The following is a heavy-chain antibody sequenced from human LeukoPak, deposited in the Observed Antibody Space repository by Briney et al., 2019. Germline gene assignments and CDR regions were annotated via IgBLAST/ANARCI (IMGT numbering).Heavy chain of an antibody. Sequence: RPSETLPLTCTVSGDSISSYYWSWIRQPPGKGLEWIGYISYSGSTNYNPSFKSRVTISVETSKTQYSLKLSSVTAADTAVYYCARYYFDRSGFYLLDYWGQGTLVTVSS. CDR2: ISYSGST. D-gene: IGHD3-22*01. J-gene: IGHJ4*02. V-gene: IGHV4-59*08. CDR3: ARYYFDRSGFYLLDY. CDR1: GDSISSYY.